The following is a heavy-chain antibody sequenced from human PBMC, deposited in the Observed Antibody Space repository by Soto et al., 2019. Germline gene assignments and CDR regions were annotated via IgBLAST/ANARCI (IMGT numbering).Heavy chain of an antibody. CDR3: ATPCSSDEGFDY. CDR1: GFTFTRSA. CDR2: IVVGSGNT. V-gene: IGHV1-58*01. J-gene: IGHJ4*02. D-gene: IGHD3-22*01. Sequence: SVKVSCKASGFTFTRSAVQWVRQARGQRLEWIGWIVVGSGNTNYAQKFQERVTITRDMSTSTAYMELSSLRSEDTAVYYCATPCSSDEGFDYWGQGTLVTVSS.